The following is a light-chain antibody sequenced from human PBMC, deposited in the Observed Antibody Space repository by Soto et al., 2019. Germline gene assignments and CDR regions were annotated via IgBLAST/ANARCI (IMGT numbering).Light chain of an antibody. V-gene: IGLV2-14*01. Sequence: QSALTQPASVSGSPGQSITISCTGTNSDVGGYNYVSWYQQDPGKAPKLMIYDVSNRPSGVSNRFSGSKSGNTASLTISGLQAEDEADYYCSSYTSTTTQVVFGGGTKLTVL. J-gene: IGLJ2*01. CDR1: NSDVGGYNY. CDR2: DVS. CDR3: SSYTSTTTQVV.